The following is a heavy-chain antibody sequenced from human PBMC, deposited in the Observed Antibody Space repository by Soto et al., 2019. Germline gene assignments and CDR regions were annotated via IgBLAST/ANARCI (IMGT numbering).Heavy chain of an antibody. J-gene: IGHJ4*02. CDR2: ISGTSGSI. V-gene: IGHV3-21*04. Sequence: PGGSLRLSCAASGFTFRTYTMNWVRQAPGKGLEWVSSISGTSGSIYYADSVKGRFTISRDNAKNSLSLQMNSLRAEDTAVYYCTRAGASDWNYVSTSSWGQGTLVTVSS. CDR1: GFTFRTYT. CDR3: TRAGASDWNYVSTSS. D-gene: IGHD1-7*01.